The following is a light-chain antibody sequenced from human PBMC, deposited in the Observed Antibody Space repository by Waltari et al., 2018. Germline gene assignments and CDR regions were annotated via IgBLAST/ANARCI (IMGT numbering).Light chain of an antibody. CDR1: QSLLHGHGYNY. J-gene: IGKJ1*01. Sequence: DIVMTQSPLSLPVTPGEPASISCRSSQSLLHGHGYNYLDWYLQKPGQSPQLLIYLGSNRASGVPDRFSGSGSGTDFTLKISRVEAEDVGVYYCMQALQTPRTFGQGTKVEIK. V-gene: IGKV2-28*01. CDR2: LGS. CDR3: MQALQTPRT.